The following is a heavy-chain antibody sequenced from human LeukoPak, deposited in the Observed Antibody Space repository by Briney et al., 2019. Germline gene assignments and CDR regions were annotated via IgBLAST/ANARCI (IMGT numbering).Heavy chain of an antibody. CDR2: ISNSGSTI. CDR1: GFTFSTYE. D-gene: IGHD1-1*01. V-gene: IGHV3-48*03. J-gene: IGHJ4*02. Sequence: GGSLRLSCAASGFTFSTYEMNWVRQAPGKGLEWVSYISNSGSTIYYADSVKGRFTISRDNAKNSLYLQMNSLRAEDTGVYYCARDVLVRPLRYYFDFWGQGALVTVSS. CDR3: ARDVLVRPLRYYFDF.